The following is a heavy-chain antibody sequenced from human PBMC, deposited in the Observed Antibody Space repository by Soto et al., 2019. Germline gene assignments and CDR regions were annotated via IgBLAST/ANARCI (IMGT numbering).Heavy chain of an antibody. V-gene: IGHV4-31*03. J-gene: IGHJ5*02. CDR1: GGSVNSGGYH. D-gene: IGHD6-13*01. CDR2: IYYSGST. CDR3: ARAGSPAIAAAGGNWFDP. Sequence: SETLSLTCTVSGGSVNSGGYHWSWIRQHPGKGLEWIGDIYYSGSTYYNPSLKSRVTISIDTSTNHFSLHLSALTAADTAVYYCARAGSPAIAAAGGNWFDPWGQGTLVTVSS.